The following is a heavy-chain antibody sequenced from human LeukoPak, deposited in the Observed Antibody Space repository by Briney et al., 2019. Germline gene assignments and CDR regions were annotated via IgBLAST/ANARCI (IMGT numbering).Heavy chain of an antibody. CDR1: GFTFSSHW. J-gene: IGHJ6*02. Sequence: PGGSLRLSCAASGFTFSSHWMHWVRQAPGKGLVWVSRINSDGSSISYADSVKGRFTISRDNAKNTLYLQMNSLRAEDTAVYYCARRLVVAATPYYYYGMDVWGQGTTVTVSS. CDR3: ARRLVVAATPYYYYGMDV. V-gene: IGHV3-74*01. D-gene: IGHD2-15*01. CDR2: INSDGSSI.